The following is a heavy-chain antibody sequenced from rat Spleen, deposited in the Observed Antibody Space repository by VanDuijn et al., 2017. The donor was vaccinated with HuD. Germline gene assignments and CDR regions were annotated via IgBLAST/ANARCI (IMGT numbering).Heavy chain of an antibody. Sequence: EVQLVESDGGLVQPGRSLKLSCAASGFTFSDYYMAWVRQAPKKGLEWVATIIYDGSRTYYRDSVKGRFTISRDNAKSTLYLQMDSPTTEDTATYYCARVLTMVHYEDCWGQGVMVTVSS. D-gene: IGHD1-3*01. J-gene: IGHJ2*01. CDR1: GFTFSDYY. CDR2: IIYDGSRT. CDR3: ARVLTMVHYEDC. V-gene: IGHV5S10*01.